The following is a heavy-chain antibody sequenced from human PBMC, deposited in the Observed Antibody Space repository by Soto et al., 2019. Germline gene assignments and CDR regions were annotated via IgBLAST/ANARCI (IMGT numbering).Heavy chain of an antibody. J-gene: IGHJ4*02. Sequence: GSVEVSCKASGYTFSSHCISWVRQAPGQGLEWMGWISAYNGNTNYAQKLQGRVTMTTDTSTSTAYMELRSLRSDDTAVYYCARDSGYGLFDYWGQGTLVTVSS. V-gene: IGHV1-18*01. CDR1: GYTFSSHC. CDR2: ISAYNGNT. CDR3: ARDSGYGLFDY. D-gene: IGHD6-25*01.